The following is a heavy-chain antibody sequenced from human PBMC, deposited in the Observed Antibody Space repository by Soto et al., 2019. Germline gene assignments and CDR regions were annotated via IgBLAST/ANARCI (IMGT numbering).Heavy chain of an antibody. CDR2: TSFDGSSG. Sequence: QVQLVESGGGVVQPGRSLRLSCAASGFTFISSGMHWVRQAPGKGLEWVAVTSFDGSSGYYADSVRGRFTISRDISNNTLYLQMNSLRAEDTAVYYCAKSPPAVAGYFDYWGQGTLVTVSS. CDR1: GFTFISSG. CDR3: AKSPPAVAGYFDY. D-gene: IGHD6-19*01. J-gene: IGHJ4*02. V-gene: IGHV3-30*18.